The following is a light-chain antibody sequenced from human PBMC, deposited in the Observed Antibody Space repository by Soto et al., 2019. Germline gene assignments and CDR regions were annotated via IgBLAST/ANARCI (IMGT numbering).Light chain of an antibody. J-gene: IGKJ1*01. CDR2: DAS. CDR3: LPLNYRPGT. Sequence: IVLTQSPATLSLSPGERATLSCRASQSISSSLAWYQQKPGQAPRLLIYDASKRATGIPARFSGSGSGTDFTLTISSLEPEDFAVYYCLPLNYRPGTFGQETKMDIK. V-gene: IGKV3-11*01. CDR1: QSISSS.